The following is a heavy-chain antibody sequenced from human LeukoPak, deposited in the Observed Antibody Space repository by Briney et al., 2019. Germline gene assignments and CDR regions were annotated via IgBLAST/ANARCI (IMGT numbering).Heavy chain of an antibody. J-gene: IGHJ2*01. CDR2: IGTAGDT. D-gene: IGHD1-26*01. CDR1: GFTFSNHA. CDR3: VGGPGWVFDL. Sequence: GGSLRLSCATSGFTFSNHAMHWVRQATGKGLEWVSAIGTAGDTFYPGSVKGRFTISRENAKNSLSLQINSLKAEDTAVYYCVGGPGWVFDLWGRGTLVTVSS. V-gene: IGHV3-13*01.